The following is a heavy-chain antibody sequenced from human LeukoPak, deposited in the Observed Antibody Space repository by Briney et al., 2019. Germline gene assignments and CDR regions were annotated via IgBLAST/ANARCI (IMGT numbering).Heavy chain of an antibody. CDR2: IIPIFGTA. D-gene: IGHD3-22*01. CDR3: ARDNGVYGSGNYYGYFDY. CDR1: GGTFSSYA. Sequence: SVKVSCKASGGTFSSYAISWVRQAPGQGLEWMGGIIPIFGTANYAQKFQGRVTITTDESTSTAYMELSSLRSEDTAVYYCARDNGVYGSGNYYGYFDYWGQGTLVTVSS. J-gene: IGHJ4*02. V-gene: IGHV1-69*05.